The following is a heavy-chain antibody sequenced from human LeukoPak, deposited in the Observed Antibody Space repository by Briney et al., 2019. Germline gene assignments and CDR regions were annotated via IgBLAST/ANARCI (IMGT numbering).Heavy chain of an antibody. D-gene: IGHD6-13*01. Sequence: GGSLRLSCAASGFTFSSYSMNWVRQAPGKGLEWVSSISSSSSYIYYADSVKGRFTISRGNAKNSLYLQMNSLRAEDTAVYYCARDRRGYSSSWYEGLWGQGTLVTVSS. CDR1: GFTFSSYS. V-gene: IGHV3-21*01. CDR2: ISSSSSYI. J-gene: IGHJ4*02. CDR3: ARDRRGYSSSWYEGL.